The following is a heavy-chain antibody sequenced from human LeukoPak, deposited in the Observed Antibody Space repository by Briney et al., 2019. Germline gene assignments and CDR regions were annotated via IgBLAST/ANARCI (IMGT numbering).Heavy chain of an antibody. CDR2: ISYDGSNK. Sequence: GGSLRLSCAASGFTFSSYGMHWVRQAPGKGLEGGAVISYDGSNKYYADSVKGRFTISRDNSKNTLHLQMNSLRAEDTAVYYCAKDIYGSGSYYPDYWGQGTLVTVSS. V-gene: IGHV3-30*18. CDR3: AKDIYGSGSYYPDY. D-gene: IGHD3-10*01. CDR1: GFTFSSYG. J-gene: IGHJ4*02.